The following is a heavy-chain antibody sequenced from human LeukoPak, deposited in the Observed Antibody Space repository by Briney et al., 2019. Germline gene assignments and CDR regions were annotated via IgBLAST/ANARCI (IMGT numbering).Heavy chain of an antibody. Sequence: PSETLSLTCTVSGGSISSGRYYWSWVRQPAGKGLEWIGRIYTSGSTNYNPSLKSRVTISVDTSKNQFSLKVSSVTAADTAVYYCAREDGDTGMAIYNWFDPWGQGTLVTVSS. J-gene: IGHJ5*02. CDR2: IYTSGST. CDR1: GGSISSGRYY. V-gene: IGHV4-61*02. CDR3: AREDGDTGMAIYNWFDP. D-gene: IGHD5-18*01.